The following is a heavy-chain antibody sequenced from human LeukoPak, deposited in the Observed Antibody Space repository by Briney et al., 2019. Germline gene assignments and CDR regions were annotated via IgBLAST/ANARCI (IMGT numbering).Heavy chain of an antibody. V-gene: IGHV3-7*01. J-gene: IGHJ3*02. Sequence: GGSLRLSCAASGFTFSNYRMSWVRQAPGKGLEWVANIKQDGSEKYYVDSLKGRFTISRDNAKNSLYLQMNSLRAEDTAVYYCASEVVVLGGDDAFDIWGQGTMVTVSS. CDR3: ASEVVVLGGDDAFDI. D-gene: IGHD2-21*01. CDR2: IKQDGSEK. CDR1: GFTFSNYR.